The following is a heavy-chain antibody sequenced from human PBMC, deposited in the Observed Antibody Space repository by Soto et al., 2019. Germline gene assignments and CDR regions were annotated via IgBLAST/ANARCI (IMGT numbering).Heavy chain of an antibody. V-gene: IGHV4-30-4*01. CDR3: ARDSRVRGRPTAS. D-gene: IGHD3-10*01. CDR1: GGSISSGDYY. CDR2: IYYSGTT. Sequence: QVQLKASGPGLVKPSQTLSLSCNVSGGSISSGDYYWSWFRQPPGKGLEWIGYIYYSGTTYSHPSLKSRLSMSVDTSKNEFSLKLASVTATDTAVYYCARDSRVRGRPTASWGQGTLVIVSS. J-gene: IGHJ4*02.